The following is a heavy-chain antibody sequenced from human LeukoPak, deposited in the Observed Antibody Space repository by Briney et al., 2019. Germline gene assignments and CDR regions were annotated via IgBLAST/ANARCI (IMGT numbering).Heavy chain of an antibody. Sequence: GGSLRLSCEVSVITFSTSVMHWVRQGPGKGLEYVSGISDNGVGTYYASSVKGRFTISRDNSKNTLYLQMDSLKDEDMAMYYCAREGHSSGYCGAFDIWGPGTMVTVSS. D-gene: IGHD3-22*01. V-gene: IGHV3-64*01. CDR1: VITFSTSV. J-gene: IGHJ3*02. CDR2: ISDNGVGT. CDR3: AREGHSSGYCGAFDI.